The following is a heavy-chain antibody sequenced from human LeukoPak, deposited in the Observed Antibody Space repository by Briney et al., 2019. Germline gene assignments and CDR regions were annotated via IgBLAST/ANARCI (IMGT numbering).Heavy chain of an antibody. CDR3: ARDKGTMIVVPRWCYYYYMDV. CDR2: ISSKGTYI. D-gene: IGHD3-22*01. V-gene: IGHV3-21*01. CDR1: GFTFSASN. J-gene: IGHJ6*03. Sequence: GGSLRLSCEVSGFTFSASNMNWVRQAPGKGLEWVSYISSKGTYINYADSVKGRFTISRDNAKNSLYLQMNSLRAEDTAVYYCARDKGTMIVVPRWCYYYYMDVWGKGTTVTISS.